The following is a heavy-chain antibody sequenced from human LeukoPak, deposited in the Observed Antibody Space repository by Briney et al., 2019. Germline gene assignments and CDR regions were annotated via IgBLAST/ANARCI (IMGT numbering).Heavy chain of an antibody. V-gene: IGHV3-30*03. CDR2: ISYDGSNK. Sequence: GGSLRLSCAASGFTFSSYWMSWVRQAPGKGLEWVALISYDGSNKYYADSVKGRFTISRDNAKNSLYLQMNSLRAEDTAVYYCAIGRRDGYNLVDSFDYWGQGTLVTVSS. D-gene: IGHD5-24*01. J-gene: IGHJ4*02. CDR3: AIGRRDGYNLVDSFDY. CDR1: GFTFSSYW.